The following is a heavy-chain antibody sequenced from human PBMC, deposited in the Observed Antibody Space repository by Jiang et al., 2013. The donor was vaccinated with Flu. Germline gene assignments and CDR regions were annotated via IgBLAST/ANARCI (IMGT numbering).Heavy chain of an antibody. CDR1: GFTFSTYE. CDR2: ISDDGRNK. V-gene: IGHV3-30*03. J-gene: IGHJ4*02. Sequence: QLLESGGGVVQPGRSLRLSCVGSGFTFSTYEMYWVRQAPGKGLDWVAFISDDGRNKYYADFVKGRFTISRDNSNNTLYLQMNSLRVEDTAVYYCAVSLTIFGVVRGDWGQGTLVTVSS. D-gene: IGHD3-3*01. CDR3: AVSLTIFGVVRGD.